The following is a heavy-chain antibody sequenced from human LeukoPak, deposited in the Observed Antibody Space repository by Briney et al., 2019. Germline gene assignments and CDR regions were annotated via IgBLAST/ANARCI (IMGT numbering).Heavy chain of an antibody. J-gene: IGHJ3*02. Sequence: GGSLRLSCAASGFTFDDYTMHWVRQAPGKGLEWVSLISWDGGSTYYADSVKGRFTISRDNSKNSLYLQMNSLRTEDTALYYCAKDRSPEVNWNYSNDAFDIWGQGTMVTVSS. V-gene: IGHV3-43*01. D-gene: IGHD1-7*01. CDR3: AKDRSPEVNWNYSNDAFDI. CDR1: GFTFDDYT. CDR2: ISWDGGST.